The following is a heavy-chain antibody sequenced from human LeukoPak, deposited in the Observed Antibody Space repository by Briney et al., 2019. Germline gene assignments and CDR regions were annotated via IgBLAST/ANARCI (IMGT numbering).Heavy chain of an antibody. CDR3: ARDGGDIVVVPAASDY. D-gene: IGHD2-2*01. V-gene: IGHV1-2*02. Sequence: ASVKVSCKASGYTFTGHYMHWVRQAPGQGLEWMGWINPDSGGTNYAQKFQGRVTMTRDTSISTAYMELSRLRSDDTAMYYCARDGGDIVVVPAASDYWGQGTLVTVSS. CDR2: INPDSGGT. J-gene: IGHJ4*02. CDR1: GYTFTGHY.